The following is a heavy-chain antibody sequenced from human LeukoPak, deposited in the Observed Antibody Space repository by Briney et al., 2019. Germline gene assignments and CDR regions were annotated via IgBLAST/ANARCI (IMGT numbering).Heavy chain of an antibody. V-gene: IGHV4-39*07. CDR1: GGSISSSSYY. Sequence: SETLSLTCTVSGGSISSSSYYWGWIRQPPGKGLEWIGSIYYSGSTYYNPSLKSRVTISVDTSKNQFSLKLSSVTAADTAVYYCARGDLGYDAFDIWGQGTMVTVSS. CDR3: ARGDLGYDAFDI. D-gene: IGHD3-22*01. J-gene: IGHJ3*02. CDR2: IYYSGST.